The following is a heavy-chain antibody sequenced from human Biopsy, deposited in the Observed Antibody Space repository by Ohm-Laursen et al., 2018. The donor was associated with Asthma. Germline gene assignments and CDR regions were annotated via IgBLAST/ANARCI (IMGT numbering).Heavy chain of an antibody. D-gene: IGHD6-19*01. J-gene: IGHJ6*02. Sequence: TLSLTCTVSGGSMSSSSYSWGWIRQPPGKGLEWIGSISYTGNTDIPSLRSRVTLSVDTSKNNFSLKLTSVTAADTAQYYCVRQSGYRSGWPKLLFVYYGMDVWGPGTTVTVSS. CDR2: ISYTGNT. CDR3: VRQSGYRSGWPKLLFVYYGMDV. CDR1: GGSMSSSSYS. V-gene: IGHV4-39*01.